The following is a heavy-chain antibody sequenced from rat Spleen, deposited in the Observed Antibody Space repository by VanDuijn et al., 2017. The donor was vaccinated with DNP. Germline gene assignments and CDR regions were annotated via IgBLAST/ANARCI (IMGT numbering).Heavy chain of an antibody. CDR3: KLGAGY. Sequence: EVQLVETGGGLVQPGRSLKLSCVASGFTFSSYWMFWIRQAPGKGLEWVASITNTGGSTYYRDSVKGRFTISRDNAKSALYLQMDSLRSEDTATYYCKLGAGYWGQGVMVTVSS. J-gene: IGHJ2*01. V-gene: IGHV5-31*01. CDR2: ITNTGGST. D-gene: IGHD5-1*01. CDR1: GFTFSSYW.